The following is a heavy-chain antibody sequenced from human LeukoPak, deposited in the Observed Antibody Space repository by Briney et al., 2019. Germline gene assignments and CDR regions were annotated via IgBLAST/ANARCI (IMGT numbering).Heavy chain of an antibody. V-gene: IGHV3-21*01. CDR2: ISTSSSYI. CDR1: GFIFSTYS. J-gene: IGHJ3*02. D-gene: IGHD3-22*01. CDR3: ARSFSTYSYDASHWRGAFDI. Sequence: GGSLRLSCAASGFIFSTYSMNRVRQAPGKGLEWVSSISTSSSYIYYADSVKGRFTISRDNANDSLYLQMNSLRAEDTAVYYCARSFSTYSYDASHWRGAFDIWGHGTMVTVSS.